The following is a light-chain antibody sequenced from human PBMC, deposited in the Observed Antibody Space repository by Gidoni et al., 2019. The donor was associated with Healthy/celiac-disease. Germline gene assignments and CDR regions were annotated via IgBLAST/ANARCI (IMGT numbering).Light chain of an antibody. CDR1: QSISSY. CDR3: QQYYNTLT. Sequence: DIQKTPSPSSLSASVGDRVTITCRASQSISSYLNWYQQKPGKAPKLLIYAASSLQSGVPSRFSGSGSGTDFTLTISSLQPEDFATYYCQQYYNTLTFGGGTKVEIK. V-gene: IGKV1-39*01. CDR2: AAS. J-gene: IGKJ4*01.